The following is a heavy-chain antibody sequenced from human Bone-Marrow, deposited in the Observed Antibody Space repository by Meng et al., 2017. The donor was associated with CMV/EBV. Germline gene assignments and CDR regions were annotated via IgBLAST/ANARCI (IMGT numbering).Heavy chain of an antibody. CDR2: IYHSGST. CDR1: GGSISTTNW. J-gene: IGHJ4*02. D-gene: IGHD3-10*01. V-gene: IGHV4-4*01. CDR3: ARDLLTGGLRHFDD. Sequence: GGSISTTNWWSWVRQTPGKGLEWIGEIYHSGSTNYNPSLKSRITMSVDKSKNQFSLKLTSVTAADTAIYFCARDLLTGGLRHFDDWGQGILVTVSS.